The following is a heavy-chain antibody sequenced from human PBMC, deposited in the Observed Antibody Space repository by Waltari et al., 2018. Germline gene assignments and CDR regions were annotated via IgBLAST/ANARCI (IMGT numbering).Heavy chain of an antibody. CDR2: IYYSGGT. V-gene: IGHV4-59*01. CDR3: ARDLVGATGEDWFDP. CDR1: GGSISSYY. Sequence: QVQLQESGPGLVKPSETLSLTCTVSGGSISSYYWSWIRQPPGKGLEWIGYIYYSGGTNYNPSLKSRVTISVDTSKNQFSLKRSSVTAADTAVYYCARDLVGATGEDWFDPWGQGTLVTVSS. J-gene: IGHJ5*02. D-gene: IGHD1-26*01.